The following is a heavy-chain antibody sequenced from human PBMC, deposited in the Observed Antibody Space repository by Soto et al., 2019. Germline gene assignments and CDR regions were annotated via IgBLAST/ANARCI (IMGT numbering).Heavy chain of an antibody. CDR2: IIPIYGTA. CDR1: GGVFGSFS. J-gene: IGHJ6*02. V-gene: IGHV1-69*01. D-gene: IGHD1-26*01. Sequence: QVQLVQSGAEVRKPGSSVKVSCKASGGVFGSFSITWVRQAPGQGLEWIGGIIPIYGTANYAQNFQGRVTITADAATSTAYVEVSSLGSEDTAVYYCAKDRRADWESYYYYAMDVWGQGTTVIVFS. CDR3: AKDRRADWESYYYYAMDV.